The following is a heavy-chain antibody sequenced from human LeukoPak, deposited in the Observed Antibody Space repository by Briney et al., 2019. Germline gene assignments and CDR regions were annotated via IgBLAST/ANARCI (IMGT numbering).Heavy chain of an antibody. D-gene: IGHD3-10*01. CDR2: IKQDGTEK. CDR3: ARGRDGSGQVA. V-gene: IGHV3-7*01. CDR1: GFTFSSYW. J-gene: IGHJ4*02. Sequence: GGSLRLSCAASGFTFSSYWMNWVREAPGEGLEWVAQIKQDGTEKYYVDSVKGRFTISRDNAENSLYLQMNSLRAEDTAVYYCARGRDGSGQVAWGQGTLVTVSS.